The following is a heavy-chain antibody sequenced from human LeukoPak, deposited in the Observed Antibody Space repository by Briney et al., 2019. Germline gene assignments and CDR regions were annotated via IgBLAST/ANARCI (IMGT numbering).Heavy chain of an antibody. V-gene: IGHV3-23*01. Sequence: GGSLRLSCAASGFTFSSYAMSWVRQAPGKGLEWVAAISGSGGSTYYADSVKGRVTMSRDNSKNTLYLQINRLRAEDTVVYYCGSRPLLVLVTVAAFDLWGQGTLVTVSS. CDR3: GSRPLLVLVTVAAFDL. D-gene: IGHD3-22*01. CDR2: ISGSGGST. J-gene: IGHJ3*01. CDR1: GFTFSSYA.